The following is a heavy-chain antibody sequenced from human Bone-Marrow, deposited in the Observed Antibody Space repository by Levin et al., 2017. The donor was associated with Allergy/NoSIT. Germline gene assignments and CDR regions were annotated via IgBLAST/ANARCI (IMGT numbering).Heavy chain of an antibody. CDR2: ITSDKMTT. Sequence: GGSLRLSCAASGFTFSSYWMHWVRQTPGKGLVWVSRITSDKMTTKYADSVKGRFTISRDNAKNMLYLQMNSLRAEDTAVYYCARAMIITRGAFDSWGQGTMVTVSS. D-gene: IGHD3-3*01. CDR1: GFTFSSYW. CDR3: ARAMIITRGAFDS. J-gene: IGHJ3*02. V-gene: IGHV3-74*01.